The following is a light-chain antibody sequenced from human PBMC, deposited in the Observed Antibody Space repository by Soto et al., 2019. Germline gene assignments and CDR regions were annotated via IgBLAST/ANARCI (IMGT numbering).Light chain of an antibody. Sequence: IVLTQSPGTLSLSPGERATLSCRASQSVSSSYLAWYQQKPGQAPRLLIYGASSRTPGIPERFSGSGSETAFPLTISRLEREVFAVYYCQQYGSSPMTLGQGTKLEIK. CDR1: QSVSSSY. V-gene: IGKV3-20*01. J-gene: IGKJ2*01. CDR3: QQYGSSPMT. CDR2: GAS.